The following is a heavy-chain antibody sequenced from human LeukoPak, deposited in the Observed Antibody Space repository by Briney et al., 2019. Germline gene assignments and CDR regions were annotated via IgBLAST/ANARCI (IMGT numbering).Heavy chain of an antibody. Sequence: GASVKVSCKASGYTFTGYYMHWVRQAPGQGLEWMGWINPNSGGTNYAQKFQGRVTMTRDTSISTAYMELSSLRSDDTAVFYCARTPLGGHFYMDVWGKGTAVIVSS. CDR2: INPNSGGT. J-gene: IGHJ6*03. V-gene: IGHV1-2*02. CDR1: GYTFTGYY. D-gene: IGHD2-15*01. CDR3: ARTPLGGHFYMDV.